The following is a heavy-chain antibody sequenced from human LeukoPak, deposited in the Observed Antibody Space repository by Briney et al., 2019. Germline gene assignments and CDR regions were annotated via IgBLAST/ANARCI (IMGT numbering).Heavy chain of an antibody. CDR2: TSGSGGTT. V-gene: IGHV3-23*01. Sequence: PGGSLRLSCAASRFTLNTYAMSWVRQAPGKGLEWASATSGSGGTTSYADSVKGRLTISRGNSKNTLCLQMNSLRAEDTAVYYCAKPINTGWSWARGNDYWGQGTLVTVSS. CDR3: AKPINTGWSWARGNDY. D-gene: IGHD6-19*01. J-gene: IGHJ4*02. CDR1: RFTLNTYA.